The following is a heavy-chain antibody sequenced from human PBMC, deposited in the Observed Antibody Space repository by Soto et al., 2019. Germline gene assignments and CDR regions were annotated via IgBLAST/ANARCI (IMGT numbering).Heavy chain of an antibody. V-gene: IGHV3-11*01. D-gene: IGHD6-13*01. CDR1: GFTFSDYY. CDR3: ARDLSGSSWYAPPSDY. Sequence: GWSLRLSCAASGFTFSDYYMSWIRQAPGKGLEWVSYISSSGSTIYYADSVKGRFTISRDNAKNSLYLQMNSLRAEDTAVYYCARDLSGSSWYAPPSDYWGQGTLVTVSS. J-gene: IGHJ4*02. CDR2: ISSSGSTI.